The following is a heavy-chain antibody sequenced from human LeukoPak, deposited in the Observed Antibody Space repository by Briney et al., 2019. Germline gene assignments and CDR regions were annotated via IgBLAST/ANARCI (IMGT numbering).Heavy chain of an antibody. CDR1: ADSLSSHY. Sequence: SETLSLTCAVSADSLSSHYWTWIRQSPGTGLEWIGYISYIGSTNYNPSLKSRITISIDTSKNQFSLKLRSVTAADTAVYYCARDLVTVTKGFDIWGQGTMVSVSS. CDR3: ARDLVTVTKGFDI. J-gene: IGHJ3*02. CDR2: ISYIGST. V-gene: IGHV4-59*11. D-gene: IGHD4-17*01.